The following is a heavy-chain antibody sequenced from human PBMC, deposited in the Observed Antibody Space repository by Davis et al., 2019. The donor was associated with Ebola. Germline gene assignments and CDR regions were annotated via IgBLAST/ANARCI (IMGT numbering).Heavy chain of an antibody. V-gene: IGHV3-74*01. D-gene: IGHD5-12*01. Sequence: PGGSLRLSCTASEFSFSNSWMQWVRQPPGKGLEWVSHINTDGSRTSYADFVRGRFIISRVNAENTLSLHLSSLRIDDTAVYYCTRVPRDRYGYEGDYWGQGTLVTVSS. J-gene: IGHJ4*02. CDR1: EFSFSNSW. CDR2: INTDGSRT. CDR3: TRVPRDRYGYEGDY.